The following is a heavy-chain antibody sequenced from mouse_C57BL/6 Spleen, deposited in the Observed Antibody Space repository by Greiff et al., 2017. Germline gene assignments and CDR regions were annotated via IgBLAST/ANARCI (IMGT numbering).Heavy chain of an antibody. J-gene: IGHJ1*03. V-gene: IGHV1-53*01. CDR3: ARSGYGSSYHWYFDV. CDR2: INPSNGGT. D-gene: IGHD1-1*01. CDR1: GYTFTSYW. Sequence: VKLMESGTELVKPGASVKLSCKASGYTFTSYWMHWVKQRPGQGLEWIGNINPSNGGTNYNEKFKSKATLTVDKSSSTAYMQLSSLTSEDSAVYYCARSGYGSSYHWYFDVWGTGTTVTVSS.